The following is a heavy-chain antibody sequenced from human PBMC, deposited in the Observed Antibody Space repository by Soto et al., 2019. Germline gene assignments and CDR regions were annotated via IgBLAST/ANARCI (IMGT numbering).Heavy chain of an antibody. CDR2: INAGNGNT. Sequence: SVKVSCKASGYTFSNYGIHWVRQAPGQRLEWMGWINAGNGNTKYSQKFQGRVTITRDTSASTAYMELSSLRSEDTAVYYCARSIVVVTALDYWGQGTLVTVSS. D-gene: IGHD2-21*02. J-gene: IGHJ4*02. CDR3: ARSIVVVTALDY. CDR1: GYTFSNYG. V-gene: IGHV1-3*01.